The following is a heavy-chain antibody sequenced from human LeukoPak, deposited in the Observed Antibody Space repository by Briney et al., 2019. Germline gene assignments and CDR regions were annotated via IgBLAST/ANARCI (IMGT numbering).Heavy chain of an antibody. J-gene: IGHJ4*02. Sequence: GGSLRLSCAASGFTFSSYSMNWVRQAPGKGLEWVSYISSSSSAIYYADSVKGRFTISRDNAKNSLYLRMNSLRAEDTAVYYCASVYYDSSGYYTWGQGTLVTVSS. D-gene: IGHD3-22*01. V-gene: IGHV3-48*04. CDR1: GFTFSSYS. CDR3: ASVYYDSSGYYT. CDR2: ISSSSSAI.